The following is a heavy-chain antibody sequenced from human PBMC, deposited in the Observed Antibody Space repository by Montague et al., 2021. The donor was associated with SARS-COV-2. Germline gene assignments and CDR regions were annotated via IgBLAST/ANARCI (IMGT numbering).Heavy chain of an antibody. CDR1: GASISRYF. CDR2: VHDIESS. V-gene: IGHV4-59*01. CDR3: ARVTLGGRDSRTRQYEGLDF. J-gene: IGHJ4*02. Sequence: SETLSLTCTVSGASISRYFWNWIRQTPGKGLEWMGYVHDIESSIYNPSLQSRVTILLDTPKNQFSLRLNAVTAADTAVYYCARVTLGGRDSRTRQYEGLDFWGQGIMVTVSS. D-gene: IGHD3-16*01.